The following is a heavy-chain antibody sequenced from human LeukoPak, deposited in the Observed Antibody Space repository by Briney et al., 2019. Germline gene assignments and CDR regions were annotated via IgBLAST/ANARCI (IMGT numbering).Heavy chain of an antibody. CDR2: IYYSGST. D-gene: IGHD2-15*01. V-gene: IGHV4-31*03. CDR3: APITDREVDADY. Sequence: SQTLSLTCTVSGGSISSGGYYWSWIRQHPGKGLEWIGYIYYSGSTYYNPSLKSRVTISVDTSKNQFSLKLSSVTAADTAVYYCAPITDREVDADYWGQGTLVTVSS. CDR1: GGSISSGGYY. J-gene: IGHJ4*02.